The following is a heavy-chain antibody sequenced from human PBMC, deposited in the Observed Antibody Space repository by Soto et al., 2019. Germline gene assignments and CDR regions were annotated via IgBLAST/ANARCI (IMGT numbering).Heavy chain of an antibody. CDR2: INSDGTST. J-gene: IGHJ4*02. Sequence: GGSLRLSCAASGFTFSTYWMHWVRQAPGKGLVWVSRINSDGTSTSYADSVKGRFTIYRDNAKNTLYLQMNSLRADDTAVYYCAREYSSSRYFDYWGQGTLVTVSS. CDR3: AREYSSSRYFDY. V-gene: IGHV3-74*01. CDR1: GFTFSTYW. D-gene: IGHD6-6*01.